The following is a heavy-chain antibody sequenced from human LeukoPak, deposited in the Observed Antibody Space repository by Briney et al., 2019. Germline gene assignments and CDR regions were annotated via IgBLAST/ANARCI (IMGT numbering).Heavy chain of an antibody. Sequence: ASVKVSCKASGYTFTSYYMHWVRQAPGQGLEWMGRINPNSGGTNYAQKFQGRVTMTRDTSISTAYMELSRLRSDDTAVYYCARDLEGYYSSSSGEWGQGTLVTVSS. CDR1: GYTFTSYY. V-gene: IGHV1-2*06. J-gene: IGHJ4*02. CDR2: INPNSGGT. D-gene: IGHD6-6*01. CDR3: ARDLEGYYSSSSGE.